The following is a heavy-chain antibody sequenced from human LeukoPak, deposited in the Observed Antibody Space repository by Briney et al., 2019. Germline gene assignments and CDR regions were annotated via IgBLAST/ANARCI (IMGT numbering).Heavy chain of an antibody. Sequence: GGSLRLSCAASGFTVSSFYMSWVRQAPGKGLEWVSVIYSGGSTSYADSVKGRFTISRHDSRNTLYLQLNSLRAEDTAFYYCARGYSYGEPFDYWGQGTLVTVSS. D-gene: IGHD5-18*01. CDR3: ARGYSYGEPFDY. CDR2: IYSGGST. V-gene: IGHV3-53*04. CDR1: GFTVSSFY. J-gene: IGHJ4*02.